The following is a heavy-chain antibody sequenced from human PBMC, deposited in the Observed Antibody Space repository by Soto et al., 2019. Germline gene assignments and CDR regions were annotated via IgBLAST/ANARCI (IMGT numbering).Heavy chain of an antibody. CDR3: ARVDDSSGYNY. CDR1: GYTFTSYA. CDR2: INAGNGNT. D-gene: IGHD3-22*01. Sequence: QVQLVQSGAEVKKPGASVKVSCKASGYTFTSYAMHWVRQAPGQRLEWMGWINAGNGNTKYSQKFQGRVTITRDTSASTAYIELSSLRSEDTAVYYCARVDDSSGYNYWGQGTLVTVSS. J-gene: IGHJ4*02. V-gene: IGHV1-3*01.